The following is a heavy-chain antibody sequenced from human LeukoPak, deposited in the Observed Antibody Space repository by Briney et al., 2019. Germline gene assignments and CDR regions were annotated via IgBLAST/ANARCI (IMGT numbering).Heavy chain of an antibody. CDR1: GGTFSSYA. Sequence: GASVKVSCKASGGTFSSYAISWVRQAPGQGLEWMGGIIPIFGTANYAQKFRGRVTITTDESTSTAYMELSSLRSEDTAVYYCAREDGSDPHYAFDIWGQGTMVTVSS. D-gene: IGHD5-24*01. CDR2: IIPIFGTA. J-gene: IGHJ3*02. V-gene: IGHV1-69*05. CDR3: AREDGSDPHYAFDI.